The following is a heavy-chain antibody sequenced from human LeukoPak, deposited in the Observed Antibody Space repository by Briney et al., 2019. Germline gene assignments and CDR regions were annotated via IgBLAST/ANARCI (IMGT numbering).Heavy chain of an antibody. Sequence: SETLSLTCTVSGYSISSGYYWGWIRQPPGKGLEWIGSIYHSGSTYYNPSLKSRVTISVDTSKNQFSLKLSSVTAADTAVYYCARERIEYRSSSVDYWGQGTLVTVSS. CDR3: ARERIEYRSSSVDY. J-gene: IGHJ4*02. CDR1: GYSISSGYY. D-gene: IGHD6-6*01. CDR2: IYHSGST. V-gene: IGHV4-38-2*02.